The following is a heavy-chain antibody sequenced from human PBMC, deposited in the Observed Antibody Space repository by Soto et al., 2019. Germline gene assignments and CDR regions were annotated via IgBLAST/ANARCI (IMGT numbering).Heavy chain of an antibody. D-gene: IGHD3-10*01. V-gene: IGHV4-34*01. Sequence: QVQLQQWGAGLLKPSETLSLTCAVYGGSFSGYYWSWIRQPPGKGLEWIGEINHSGSTNYNPSLKGRVTISGDPSKNQFSLKLSSVTAADTAVYYCARTPTYYYGSGSSRRSDKRGFFDYWGQGTLVTVSS. CDR1: GGSFSGYY. J-gene: IGHJ4*02. CDR3: ARTPTYYYGSGSSRRSDKRGFFDY. CDR2: INHSGST.